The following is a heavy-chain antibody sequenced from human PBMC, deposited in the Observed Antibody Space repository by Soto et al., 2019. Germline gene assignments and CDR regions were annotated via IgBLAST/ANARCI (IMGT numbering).Heavy chain of an antibody. CDR1: GFPFSDYY. CDR2: ISSSSSDT. Sequence: QVQLVESGGDLVKPGGSLRLSCAASGFPFSDYYMSWIRQAPGKGLEWVSSISSSSSDTNYAQSVKGRFTISRDNAKNSLQLQRNSLRAEDTAVYYCARRRPTGYYNYWGQGTLVTVSA. CDR3: ARRRPTGYYNY. V-gene: IGHV3-11*05. J-gene: IGHJ4*02. D-gene: IGHD3-9*01.